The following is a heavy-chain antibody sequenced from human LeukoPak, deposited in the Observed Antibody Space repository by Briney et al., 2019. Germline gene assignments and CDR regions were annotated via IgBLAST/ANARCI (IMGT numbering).Heavy chain of an antibody. CDR2: INTNGNSA. CDR3: ARDNAYTFDY. D-gene: IGHD5-24*01. V-gene: IGHV3-74*01. Sequence: GGSLRLSCEVSGFTLSSYWMNWVRQVPGKGLVWVAHINTNGNSASYADSVKGRFTISRDNAKSTLYLQMNSLRAEDTAIYYCARDNAYTFDYWGQGTLVTVSS. CDR1: GFTLSSYW. J-gene: IGHJ4*02.